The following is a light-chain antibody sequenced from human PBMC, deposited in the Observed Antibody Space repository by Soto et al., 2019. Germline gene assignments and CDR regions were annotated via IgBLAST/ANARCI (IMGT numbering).Light chain of an antibody. Sequence: QSALTQPPSASGSPGQSVTISCTGTSSDVGDYTYVSWYQQHPGKAPKLIIYEVSKRPSGVPDRFSGSKSGNTASLTVSGLQAEDEADYYCSSYAGSNNVIFGGGTKLTVL. CDR1: SSDVGDYTY. CDR3: SSYAGSNNVI. V-gene: IGLV2-8*01. J-gene: IGLJ2*01. CDR2: EVS.